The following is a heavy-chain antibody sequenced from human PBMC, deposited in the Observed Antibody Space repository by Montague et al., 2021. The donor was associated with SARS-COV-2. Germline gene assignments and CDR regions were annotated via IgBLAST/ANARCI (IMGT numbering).Heavy chain of an antibody. CDR3: VRAFSNSFKWFDP. CDR2: IRADGTIT. Sequence: SLRLSCAASGFTFSAYWMHWVRQAPGQGLEWVARIRADGTITNYADSVKGRFTISRDNAQDTVYLHMTTLTAEDTAVYYCVRAFSNSFKWFDPWGQGTLVTVSS. D-gene: IGHD6-13*01. V-gene: IGHV3-74*01. J-gene: IGHJ5*02. CDR1: GFTFSAYW.